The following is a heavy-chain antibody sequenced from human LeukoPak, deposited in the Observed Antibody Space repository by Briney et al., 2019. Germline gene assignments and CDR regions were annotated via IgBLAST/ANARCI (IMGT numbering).Heavy chain of an antibody. CDR3: ARDTYYYGSSGYL. Sequence: QSGSSLRLSCAASGFTFSSYGMHWVRQAPGKGLEWVSVIYSGGSTYYADSVKGRFTISRDNSKNTLYLQMNSLRAEDTAVYYCARDTYYYGSSGYLWGQGTLVTVSS. V-gene: IGHV3-66*01. CDR2: IYSGGST. J-gene: IGHJ4*02. D-gene: IGHD3-22*01. CDR1: GFTFSSYG.